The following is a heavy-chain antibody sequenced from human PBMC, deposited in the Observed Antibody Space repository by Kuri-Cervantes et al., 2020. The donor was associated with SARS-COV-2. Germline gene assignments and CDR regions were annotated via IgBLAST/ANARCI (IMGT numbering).Heavy chain of an antibody. CDR3: ARGRIRPFDY. J-gene: IGHJ4*02. CDR1: GYSISSGYY. Sequence: GSLRLSCAVSGYSISSGYYWGWIRQPPGKGLEWIGSIYHSGSTYYNPSLKSRVTISVDTSKNQFSLKLSSVTAADTAVYYCARGRIRPFDYWGRGTLVTVSS. V-gene: IGHV4-38-2*01. CDR2: IYHSGST.